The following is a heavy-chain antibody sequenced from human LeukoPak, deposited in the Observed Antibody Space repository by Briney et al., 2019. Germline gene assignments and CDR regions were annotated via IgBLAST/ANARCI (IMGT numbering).Heavy chain of an antibody. J-gene: IGHJ5*02. CDR3: ARGPIDPPSGYNPENWFDP. D-gene: IGHD3-22*01. V-gene: IGHV4-59*01. Sequence: SETLSLTCTVSGGSISSYYWSWIRQPPGKGLEWIGYIYYSGSTNYNPSLKSRVTISVDTSKNQFSLKLSSVTAADTAVYYCARGPIDPPSGYNPENWFDPWGQGTLVTVSS. CDR2: IYYSGST. CDR1: GGSISSYY.